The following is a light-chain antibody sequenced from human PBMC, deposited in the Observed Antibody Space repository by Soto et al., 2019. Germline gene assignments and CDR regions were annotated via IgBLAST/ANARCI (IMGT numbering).Light chain of an antibody. V-gene: IGKV3-15*01. CDR2: GAS. Sequence: EIVMTQSPATLSVSPGERATLSCRASQSVSSNLAWYQQKPGHAPRLLIYGASTRATGIPARFSGSGSGTEFTLTISSLQSEDFAVYYCQHYNNWSRTFGQGTKVEIK. CDR3: QHYNNWSRT. CDR1: QSVSSN. J-gene: IGKJ1*01.